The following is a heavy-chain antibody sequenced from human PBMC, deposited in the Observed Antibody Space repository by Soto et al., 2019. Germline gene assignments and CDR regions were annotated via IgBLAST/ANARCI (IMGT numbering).Heavy chain of an antibody. D-gene: IGHD6-13*01. V-gene: IGHV1-69*12. CDR3: ASLIAAAGPPYSPRYYCGMDV. CDR1: GGTFSSYA. Sequence: QVQLVQSGAEVKKPGSSVKVSCKASGGTFSSYAISWVRQAPGQGLEWMGGIIPIFGTADYAQKFQGSVTITADESTSRAYMELSSLRSEATAVYYCASLIAAAGPPYSPRYYCGMDVWGQGTTVTVSS. J-gene: IGHJ6*02. CDR2: IIPIFGTA.